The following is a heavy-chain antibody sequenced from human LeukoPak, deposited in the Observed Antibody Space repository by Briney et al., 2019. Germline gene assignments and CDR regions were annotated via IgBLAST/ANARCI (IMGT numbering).Heavy chain of an antibody. Sequence: ASVKVSCKASGYTFTSYDINWVRQATGQGLEWMGWMNPNSGNTGYAQKFQGRVTMTRDTSTSTVYMELSSLRSEDTAVYYCASAEYLEWLPLHWGQGTLVTVSS. D-gene: IGHD5-12*01. J-gene: IGHJ1*01. CDR2: MNPNSGNT. CDR3: ASAEYLEWLPLH. V-gene: IGHV1-8*01. CDR1: GYTFTSYD.